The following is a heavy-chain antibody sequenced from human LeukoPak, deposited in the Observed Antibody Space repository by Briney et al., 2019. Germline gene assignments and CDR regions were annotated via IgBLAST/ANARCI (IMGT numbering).Heavy chain of an antibody. V-gene: IGHV4-59*01. CDR2: IYYSGST. CDR3: ARVEATYWYFDL. Sequence: SETLSLTCTVSGGSISSYYWSWIRQPPGKGLEGVGYIYYSGSTNYNPSLKSRVTISVDTSKNQFSLKLSSVTAADTAVYYCARVEATYWYFDLWGRGTLVTVSS. CDR1: GGSISSYY. J-gene: IGHJ2*01.